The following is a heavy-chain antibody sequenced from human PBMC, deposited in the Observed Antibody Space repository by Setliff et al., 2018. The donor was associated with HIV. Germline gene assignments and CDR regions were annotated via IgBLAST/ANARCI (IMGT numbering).Heavy chain of an antibody. CDR2: IGAVGGPT. D-gene: IGHD5-18*01. Sequence: GGSLRLSCAASGFTFSTYAMGWVRQAPGKGLEWVSTIGAVGGPTHYAESVKGRFTISKDNSKNTLYLQMSSLRDEDTAVYYCAKDQWGYSYGYYYYYYMDVWGKGTTVTVSS. CDR1: GFTFSTYA. J-gene: IGHJ6*03. V-gene: IGHV3-23*01. CDR3: AKDQWGYSYGYYYYYYMDV.